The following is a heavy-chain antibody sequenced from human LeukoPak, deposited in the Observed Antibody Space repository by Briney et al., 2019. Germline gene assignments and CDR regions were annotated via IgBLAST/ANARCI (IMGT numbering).Heavy chain of an antibody. D-gene: IGHD3-22*01. V-gene: IGHV1-3*01. J-gene: IGHJ5*02. CDR2: INAGNGNT. Sequence: GASVKVSCKASGYTFTSYAMHWVRQAPGQRLEWMGWINAGNGNTKYSQKFQGRVTITRDTSASTAYMGLSSLRSEDTAVYYCARSAYYYDSSGFPWGQGTLVTVSS. CDR1: GYTFTSYA. CDR3: ARSAYYYDSSGFP.